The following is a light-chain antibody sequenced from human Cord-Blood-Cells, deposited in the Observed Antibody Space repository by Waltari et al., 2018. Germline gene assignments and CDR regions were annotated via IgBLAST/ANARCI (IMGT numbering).Light chain of an antibody. V-gene: IGLV2-11*01. J-gene: IGLJ2*01. CDR2: DGS. CDR3: CSYAGSYTLVV. Sequence: QSALTQPRSVSGSPGQSVTISCTGTSSDVGGYNYVSWYQQHPGKAPKLMIFDGSKRPPGVPDRFSGSKSGNTASLTISGLQAEDEADYYCCSYAGSYTLVVFGGGTKLTVL. CDR1: SSDVGGYNY.